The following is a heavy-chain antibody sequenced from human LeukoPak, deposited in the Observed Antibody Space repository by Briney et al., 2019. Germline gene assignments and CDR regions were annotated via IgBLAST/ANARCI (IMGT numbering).Heavy chain of an antibody. CDR2: ISYDGSNK. V-gene: IGHV3-30*03. CDR3: ARDTNDFWSGYYTGPGDY. CDR1: GFTFSSYS. Sequence: PGGSLRLSCAASGFTFSSYSMNWVRQAPGKGLEWVAVISYDGSNKYYADSVKGRFTISRDNSKNTLYLQMNSLRAEDTAVYYCARDTNDFWSGYYTGPGDYWGQGTLVTVSS. J-gene: IGHJ4*02. D-gene: IGHD3-3*01.